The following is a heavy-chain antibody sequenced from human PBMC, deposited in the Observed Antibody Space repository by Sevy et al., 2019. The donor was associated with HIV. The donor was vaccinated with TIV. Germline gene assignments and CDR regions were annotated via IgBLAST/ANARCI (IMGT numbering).Heavy chain of an antibody. J-gene: IGHJ5*02. CDR3: ATTTGGYCSSTSCYFNWFDP. CDR2: ISSSSSYI. V-gene: IGHV3-21*01. CDR1: GFTFSSYS. D-gene: IGHD2-2*01. Sequence: GGSLRLSCAASGFTFSSYSMNWVRQAPGKGLEWVSSISSSSSYIYYADSVKGRFTISRDNAKNSLYLQMNSLRADDTAVYYCATTTGGYCSSTSCYFNWFDPWGQGTLVTVSS.